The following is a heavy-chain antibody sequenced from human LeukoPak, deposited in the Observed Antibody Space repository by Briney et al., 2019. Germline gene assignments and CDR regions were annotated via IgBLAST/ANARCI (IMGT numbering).Heavy chain of an antibody. CDR2: ISGSGGST. CDR1: GFTFSSYG. D-gene: IGHD3-10*01. CDR3: ARDRGRWSFDY. Sequence: GGSLRLSCAASGFTFSSYGMSWVRQAPGKGLEWVSAISGSGGSTYYADSVKGRFTISRDNSKNTLYLQMSSLRAEDTAVYYCARDRGRWSFDYWGQGTLVTVSS. V-gene: IGHV3-23*01. J-gene: IGHJ4*02.